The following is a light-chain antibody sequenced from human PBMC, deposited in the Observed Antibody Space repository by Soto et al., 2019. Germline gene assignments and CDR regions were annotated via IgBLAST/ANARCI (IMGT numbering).Light chain of an antibody. J-gene: IGLJ1*01. Sequence: QSALTQPASVSGSPGQSITISCTGTSSDVGGYNYVSWYQQHPGKAPKLMIYDVSNRPSGVSNRSSGSKSGNTASLTISGLQDEDDADYYCSSYTSSSLYVFGTGTKVTVL. V-gene: IGLV2-14*01. CDR1: SSDVGGYNY. CDR2: DVS. CDR3: SSYTSSSLYV.